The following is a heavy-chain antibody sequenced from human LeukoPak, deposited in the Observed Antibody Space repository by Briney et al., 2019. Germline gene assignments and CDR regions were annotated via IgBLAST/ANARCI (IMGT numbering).Heavy chain of an antibody. J-gene: IGHJ4*02. V-gene: IGHV3-30-3*01. CDR1: GFTFNKYA. D-gene: IGHD5-24*01. CDR2: VSYLGNDK. CDR3: ARGAEMATIPGY. Sequence: TGGSLRLSCAASGFTFNKYAMHWVRQAPGKGLEWVAVVSYLGNDKFYADSVKGRFTISKDNSNNTVYLEINSLRSEDTAVYYCARGAEMATIPGYWGQGTLVTVSS.